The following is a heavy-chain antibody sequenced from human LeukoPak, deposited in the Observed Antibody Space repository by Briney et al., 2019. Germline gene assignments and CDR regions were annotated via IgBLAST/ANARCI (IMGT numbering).Heavy chain of an antibody. CDR1: GFMFYDYA. J-gene: IGHJ3*02. CDR3: TKDKSARSSYGDAFDI. CDR2: VGWHGGSI. D-gene: IGHD6-6*01. Sequence: GRSLRLSCVASGFMFYDYAIHWVRHAPGKGLEWVSGVGWHGGSIGYADSVKGRLTVSRDNAKRSLYLQMNSLRAEDTALYYCTKDKSARSSYGDAFDIWGQGTVVTVSS. V-gene: IGHV3-9*01.